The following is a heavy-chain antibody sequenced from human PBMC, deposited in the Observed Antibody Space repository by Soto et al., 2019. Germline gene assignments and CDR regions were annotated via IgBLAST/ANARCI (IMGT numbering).Heavy chain of an antibody. J-gene: IGHJ4*02. CDR2: IYYSGST. Sequence: SETLSLTCAVSGGSISSGGYSWSWIRQPPGKGLEWIGYIYYSGSTNYNPSLKSRVTISVGTSKNQFSLKLSSVTAADTAVYYCARSDIPDGYNYLAGPRYYFDYWGQGTLVTVSS. D-gene: IGHD5-12*01. CDR3: ARSDIPDGYNYLAGPRYYFDY. V-gene: IGHV4-61*08. CDR1: GGSISSGGYS.